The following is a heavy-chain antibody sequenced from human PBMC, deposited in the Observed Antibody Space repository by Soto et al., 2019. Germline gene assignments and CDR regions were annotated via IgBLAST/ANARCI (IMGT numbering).Heavy chain of an antibody. D-gene: IGHD2-21*01. J-gene: IGHJ4*01. Sequence: ASVKVSCKASGYTFNTYAITWVRQAPGQGLEWMGWISGYNGNTNYAQTLQGRGTMTTDTSTSTAYLELRSLRSDDTAVYYCARTVEYDSIPYYYADFWGQGTMVTVSS. CDR3: ARTVEYDSIPYYYADF. V-gene: IGHV1-18*01. CDR2: ISGYNGNT. CDR1: GYTFNTYA.